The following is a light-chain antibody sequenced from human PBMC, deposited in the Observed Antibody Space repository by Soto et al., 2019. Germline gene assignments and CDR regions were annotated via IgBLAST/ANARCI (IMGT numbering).Light chain of an antibody. CDR1: SSNIGSNI. V-gene: IGLV1-44*01. CDR2: SHN. CDR3: AAWDDSLHGVV. J-gene: IGLJ2*01. Sequence: QSVLTQPPSASGTPGQGVTLSCSGSSSNIGSNIVNWYQQFPGTAPKLLIYSHNQRPSGVPDRFSASKSGTSASLAISGLQSEDEADYYCAAWDDSLHGVVFGGGTQLTVL.